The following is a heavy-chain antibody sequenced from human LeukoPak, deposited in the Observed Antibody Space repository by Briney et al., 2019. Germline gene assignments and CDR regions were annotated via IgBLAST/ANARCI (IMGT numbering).Heavy chain of an antibody. CDR2: IYYSGST. V-gene: IGHV4-39*01. Sequence: SETPSLTCTVSGGSISSSSYYWGWIRQPPGKGLEWIGSIYYSGSTYYNPSLKSRVTISVDTSKNQFSLKLSSVTAADTAVYYCARHDSSGYYYDDYWGQGTLVTVSS. D-gene: IGHD3-22*01. CDR3: ARHDSSGYYYDDY. CDR1: GGSISSSSYY. J-gene: IGHJ4*02.